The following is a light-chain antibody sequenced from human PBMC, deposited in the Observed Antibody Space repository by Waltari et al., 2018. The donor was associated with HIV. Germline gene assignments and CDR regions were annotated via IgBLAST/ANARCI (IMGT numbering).Light chain of an antibody. V-gene: IGLV2-14*01. CDR3: SSYTIISTLVV. J-gene: IGLJ2*01. CDR1: SSDVGGYNY. CDR2: EVS. Sequence: QSALTQPASVSGSPGQSITISCTGTSSDVGGYNYFSWYQQYPGKAPKLMIYEVSNRPSGVSNRFSGSKSGNTASLTISGLQAEDEADYYCSSYTIISTLVVFGGGTKLTVL.